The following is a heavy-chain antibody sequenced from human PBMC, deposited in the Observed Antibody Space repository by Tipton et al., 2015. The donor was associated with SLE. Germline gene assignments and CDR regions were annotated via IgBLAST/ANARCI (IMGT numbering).Heavy chain of an antibody. J-gene: IGHJ3*02. V-gene: IGHV3-20*04. CDR3: AREDIAVAPDAFDI. Sequence: SLRLSCAASGFTFEDYGMSWVRQAPGKGLEWVSGIKWNGGSTGYADSVKGRFTISRDNSKNTLYLQMNSLRAEDTAVYYCAREDIAVAPDAFDIWGQGTMVTVFS. CDR2: IKWNGGST. CDR1: GFTFEDYG. D-gene: IGHD6-19*01.